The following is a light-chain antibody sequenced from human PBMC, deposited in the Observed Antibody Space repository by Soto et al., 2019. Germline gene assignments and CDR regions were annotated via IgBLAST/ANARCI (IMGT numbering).Light chain of an antibody. Sequence: QPVLTQPPSVSGAPGQRVTISCTGSSSNIGAGYDVHWYQQLPGTAPKLLIYGNSNRPSGVPDRFSGSKSGTSASLAITGLQAEDEADYYCQSYDSSLSVPWVFGGGTKLTVL. V-gene: IGLV1-40*01. J-gene: IGLJ3*02. CDR1: SSNIGAGYD. CDR2: GNS. CDR3: QSYDSSLSVPWV.